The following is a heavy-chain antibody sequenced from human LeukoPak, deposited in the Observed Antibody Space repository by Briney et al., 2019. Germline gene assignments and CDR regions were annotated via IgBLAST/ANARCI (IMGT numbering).Heavy chain of an antibody. V-gene: IGHV4-59*08. Sequence: KASETPSLTCTVSGGSISGYYWTWIRQPPGKGLEWIGYISYSGSTSSHPSLKSRVTISLDTSKNQFSLKLTSVTAADTAVYYCVRGYSGYPYYLDYWGQGTLVTVSS. CDR2: ISYSGST. CDR1: GGSISGYY. J-gene: IGHJ4*02. D-gene: IGHD5-12*01. CDR3: VRGYSGYPYYLDY.